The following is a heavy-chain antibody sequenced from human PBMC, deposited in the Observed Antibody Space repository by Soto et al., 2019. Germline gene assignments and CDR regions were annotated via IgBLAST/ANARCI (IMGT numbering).Heavy chain of an antibody. CDR1: GGSISSSSYY. Sequence: SQTLSLTCTVSGGSISSSSYYWGWIRQPPGKGREWIGSIYYSGSTYYNPSLKSRVTISVDTPKNQFSLKLSSVTAADTAVYYCASEYGMDVWGQGTTVTVS. CDR2: IYYSGST. CDR3: ASEYGMDV. V-gene: IGHV4-39*01. J-gene: IGHJ6*02.